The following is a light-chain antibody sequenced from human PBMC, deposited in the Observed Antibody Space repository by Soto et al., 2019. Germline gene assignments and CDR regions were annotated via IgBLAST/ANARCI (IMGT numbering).Light chain of an antibody. CDR1: QSIRSHY. Sequence: EIVITQSTTSLYVSPGESATLSCRASQSIRSHYLAGYQQKPGQAPRLLISGAHNRAPGIPDRFSGSESGTDFTLRISRLEPEDFAVYYCQQYGSSVTFGQGTKV. V-gene: IGKV3-20*01. J-gene: IGKJ1*01. CDR2: GAH. CDR3: QQYGSSVT.